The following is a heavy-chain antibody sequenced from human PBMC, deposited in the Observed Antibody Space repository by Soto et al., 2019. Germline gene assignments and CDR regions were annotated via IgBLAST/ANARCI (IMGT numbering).Heavy chain of an antibody. CDR1: GGTFSSYA. D-gene: IGHD1-26*01. Sequence: ASVKVSCKASGGTFSSYAISWVRQAPGQGLEWMGGIIPIFGTANYAQKFQGRVTITADESTSTAYMELSSLRSEDTAVYYCARDESGSYPLYYWGQGTLVTVSS. V-gene: IGHV1-69*13. J-gene: IGHJ4*02. CDR3: ARDESGSYPLYY. CDR2: IIPIFGTA.